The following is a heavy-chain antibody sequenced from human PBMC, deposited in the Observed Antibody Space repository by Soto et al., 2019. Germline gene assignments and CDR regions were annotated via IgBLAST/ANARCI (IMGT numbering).Heavy chain of an antibody. V-gene: IGHV4-59*01. CDR2: IYYSGST. Sequence: SETLSLTCTVSGGSISSYYWSWVRQPPGKGLEWVGYIYYSGSTNYNPSLKSRVTISVDTSKNQFSLKLSSVTAADTAVYYCATQYYDFWSGYFPPGYYSYMDVWGKGTTVTVSS. CDR1: GGSISSYY. D-gene: IGHD3-3*01. J-gene: IGHJ6*03. CDR3: ATQYYDFWSGYFPPGYYSYMDV.